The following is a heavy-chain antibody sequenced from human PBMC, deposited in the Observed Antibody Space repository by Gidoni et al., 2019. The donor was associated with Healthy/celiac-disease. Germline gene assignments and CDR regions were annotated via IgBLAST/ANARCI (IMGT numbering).Heavy chain of an antibody. J-gene: IGHJ5*02. CDR1: GFTFGDYA. CDR2: IRSKAYGGTT. CDR3: TRDAQYNGGWPNWFDP. D-gene: IGHD1-1*01. Sequence: EVQLVESGGGLVKPGRSLRLSCTASGFTFGDYAMSWFRQAPGKGLEWVGFIRSKAYGGTTEYAASVKGRFTISRDDSKSIAYLQMNSLKTEDTAVYYCTRDAQYNGGWPNWFDPWGQGTLVTVSS. V-gene: IGHV3-49*05.